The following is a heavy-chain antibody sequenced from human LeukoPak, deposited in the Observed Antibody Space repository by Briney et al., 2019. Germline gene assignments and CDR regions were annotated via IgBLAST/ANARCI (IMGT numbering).Heavy chain of an antibody. J-gene: IGHJ4*02. CDR2: INHSGST. Sequence: SETLSLTCAVYGGSVSGYYWSWIRQPPGKGLEWIGEINHSGSTNYNPSLKSRVTISVDTSKNQFSLKLSSVTAADTAVYYCARGGIVVVTAYFDYWGQGTLVTVSS. CDR3: ARGGIVVVTAYFDY. D-gene: IGHD2-21*02. CDR1: GGSVSGYY. V-gene: IGHV4-34*01.